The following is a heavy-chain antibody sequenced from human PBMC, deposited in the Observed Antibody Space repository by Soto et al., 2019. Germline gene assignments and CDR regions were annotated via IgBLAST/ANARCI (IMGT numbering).Heavy chain of an antibody. CDR3: ARRYCSGGSCYTNFDY. V-gene: IGHV3-11*01. J-gene: IGHJ4*02. Sequence: GGSLRLSCAASGFTFSDYYMTWIRQAPGKGLEWVSYISFSGSTIYYADSVKGRFAISRDNAKNSLYLQMNSLRAEDTAVYYCARRYCSGGSCYTNFDYWGQGTLVTVSS. D-gene: IGHD2-15*01. CDR1: GFTFSDYY. CDR2: ISFSGSTI.